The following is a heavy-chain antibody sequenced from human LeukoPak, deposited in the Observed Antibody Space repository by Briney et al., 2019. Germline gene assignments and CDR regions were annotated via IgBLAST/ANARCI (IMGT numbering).Heavy chain of an antibody. J-gene: IGHJ4*02. D-gene: IGHD4-11*01. CDR1: GGSFNGYY. CDR2: INHSGST. V-gene: IGHV4-34*01. CDR3: ARGGNYRTIDY. Sequence: PSETLSLTCAVYGGSFNGYYWSWIRQPPGKGLEWIGEINHSGSTNYNPSLKSRVTISVDTSKNQFSLKLSSVTAADTAVYYCARGGNYRTIDYWGQGTLVTVSS.